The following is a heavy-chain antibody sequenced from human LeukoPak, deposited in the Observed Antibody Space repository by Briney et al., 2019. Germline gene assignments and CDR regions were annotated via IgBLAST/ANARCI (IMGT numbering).Heavy chain of an antibody. CDR3: ASIYLIVEAPTFDY. J-gene: IGHJ4*02. Sequence: PGGSLRLSCAASGFTFSSYWMSWVRQAPGKGLEWVANINQDGSEKYSVDSVKGRFTISRDNAKNSLYLQMNSLRAEDTAVYYCASIYLIVEAPTFDYWGQGTLVTVSS. D-gene: IGHD1-26*01. CDR2: INQDGSEK. CDR1: GFTFSSYW. V-gene: IGHV3-7*01.